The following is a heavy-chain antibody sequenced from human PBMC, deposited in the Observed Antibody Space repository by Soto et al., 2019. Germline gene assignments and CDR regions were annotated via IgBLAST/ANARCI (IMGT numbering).Heavy chain of an antibody. J-gene: IGHJ4*02. CDR2: VSHDGRNT. CDR3: AKGGRQWLVTSDFNY. V-gene: IGHV3-30*18. D-gene: IGHD6-19*01. Sequence: GGSLRLSCAASGFTFSDYAMHWVRQAPGKGLERVAVVSHDGRNTHFADSVKGRFTISRDSFKNTVSLEMTSLRAEDTAVYYCAKGGRQWLVTSDFNYWGQGALVTVSS. CDR1: GFTFSDYA.